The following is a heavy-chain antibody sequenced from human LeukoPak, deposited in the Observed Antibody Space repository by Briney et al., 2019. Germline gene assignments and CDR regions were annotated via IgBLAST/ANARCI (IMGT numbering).Heavy chain of an antibody. CDR1: GFTFSLYT. V-gene: IGHV3-21*01. J-gene: IGHJ4*02. D-gene: IGHD3-10*01. CDR3: AREGSGSYYSDYYY. CDR2: ISSISNYI. Sequence: GGSLRLSCAASGFTFSLYTMNWVRQAPGKGLEWVSSISSISNYIHYADSVKGRFTISRDNAKNSLYLQMNSLRAEGTAVYYCAREGSGSYYSDYYYWGQGTLVTVSS.